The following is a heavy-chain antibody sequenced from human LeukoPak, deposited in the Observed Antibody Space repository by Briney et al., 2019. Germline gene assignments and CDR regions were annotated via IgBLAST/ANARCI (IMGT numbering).Heavy chain of an antibody. Sequence: GGSLRLSCTASGFTFVDYALSWFRQAPGKGLEWVANIKQDGSEKYYVDSVKGRFTISRDNAKNSLYLQMNSLRAEDTAVYYCARDGIHDAFDIWGQGTMVTVSS. CDR1: GFTFVDYA. J-gene: IGHJ3*02. V-gene: IGHV3-7*01. CDR2: IKQDGSEK. CDR3: ARDGIHDAFDI.